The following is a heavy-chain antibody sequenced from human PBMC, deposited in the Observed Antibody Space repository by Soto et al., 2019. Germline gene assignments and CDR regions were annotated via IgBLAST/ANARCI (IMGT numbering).Heavy chain of an antibody. CDR2: TATDGSDQ. CDR3: ARDDYGGNTHFLDY. J-gene: IGHJ4*02. Sequence: ESGGGVVQPGRSLRLSCEGSGFTFRTYGIHWVRQAPGKGLEWVAVTATDGSDQRYADSVQGRFTISRDNSKNTLYLQMNSLRIEDTALYYCARDDYGGNTHFLDYWGQGALVTVSS. D-gene: IGHD4-17*01. CDR1: GFTFRTYG. V-gene: IGHV3-30*03.